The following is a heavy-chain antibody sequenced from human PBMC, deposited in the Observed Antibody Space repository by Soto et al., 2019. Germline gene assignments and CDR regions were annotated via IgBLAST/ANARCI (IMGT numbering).Heavy chain of an antibody. CDR3: AMLGGCSGGSSGMGV. D-gene: IGHD6-19*01. J-gene: IGHJ6*02. Sequence: EVQLVESGGGLVQPGGSLRLSCAASGLIFSDYHMDWVRQAPGKGLVWVGRIRRKANSYTTEYAASVKGRFTISRDDSKNSLYLQVNSLKSDITAVYYCAMLGGCSGGSSGMGVWGQGTTVIVSS. CDR1: GLIFSDYH. CDR2: IRRKANSYTT. V-gene: IGHV3-72*01.